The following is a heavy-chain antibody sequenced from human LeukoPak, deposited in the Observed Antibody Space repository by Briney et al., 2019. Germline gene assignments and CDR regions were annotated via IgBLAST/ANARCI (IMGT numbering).Heavy chain of an antibody. CDR3: ARVSDHDAFDI. CDR1: GFPFSSYS. Sequence: GGTLRLSCAASGFPFSSYSMNWVRQAPGKGLEWVSSISSSSSYIYYADSVKGRFTISRDNAKNSLYLQMNSLRAEDTAVYYCARVSDHDAFDIWGQGTMVTVSS. V-gene: IGHV3-21*01. CDR2: ISSSSSYI. J-gene: IGHJ3*02.